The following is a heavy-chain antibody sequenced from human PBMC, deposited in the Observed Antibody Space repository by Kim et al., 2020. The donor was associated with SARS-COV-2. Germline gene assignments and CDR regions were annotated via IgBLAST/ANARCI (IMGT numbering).Heavy chain of an antibody. J-gene: IGHJ4*02. CDR1: GFTFGDYA. D-gene: IGHD3-10*01. CDR3: ATGPNVLLWFG. Sequence: GGSLRLSCTASGFTFGDYAMSWFRQAPGKGLEWVGFIRSKAYGGTTEYAASVKGRFTISRDDSKSIAYLQMNSLKTEDTAVYYCATGPNVLLWFGWGQGTLVNVSS. V-gene: IGHV3-49*03. CDR2: IRSKAYGGTT.